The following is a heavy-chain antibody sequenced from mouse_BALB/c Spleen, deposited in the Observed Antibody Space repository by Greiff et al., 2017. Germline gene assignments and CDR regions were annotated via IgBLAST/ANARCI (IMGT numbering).Heavy chain of an antibody. CDR2: ILPGSGST. CDR3: AREIISSYYFDY. V-gene: IGHV1-9*01. D-gene: IGHD1-1*01. J-gene: IGHJ2*01. Sequence: QVHVKQSGAELMKPGASVKISCKATGYTFSSYWIEWVKQRPGHGLEWIGEILPGSGSTNYNEKFKGKATFTADTSSNTAYMQLSSLTSEDSAVYYCAREIISSYYFDYWGQGTTLTVSS. CDR1: GYTFSSYW.